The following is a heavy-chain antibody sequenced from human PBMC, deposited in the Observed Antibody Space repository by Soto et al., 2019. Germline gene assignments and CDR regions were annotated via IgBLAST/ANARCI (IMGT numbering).Heavy chain of an antibody. Sequence: GASVKVSCKASGYTLTSYGISWVRQASGQGLEGMGWVSAYNGNTNYAQKLQGRGTTTTDTSTSTAYMELRSLRSDDPAVYYCARAECVGADPSSGYTNLLWGDYFHYWG. V-gene: IGHV1-18*04. CDR1: GYTLTSYG. CDR3: ARAECVGADPSSGYTNLLWGDYFHY. D-gene: IGHD6-19*01. CDR2: VSAYNGNT. J-gene: IGHJ4*01.